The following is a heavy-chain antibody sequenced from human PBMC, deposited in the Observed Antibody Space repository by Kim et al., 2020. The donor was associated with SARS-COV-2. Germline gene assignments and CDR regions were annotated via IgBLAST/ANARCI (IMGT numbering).Heavy chain of an antibody. D-gene: IGHD3-3*01. Sequence: SETLSLTCAVYGGSFSGYYWSWIRQPPGKGLEWIGEINHSGITNYNPSLKSRVTISVDTSKNQFSLKLSSVTAADTAVYYRAASRREPTIFGVVIRREFDYWGQGTLAT. CDR1: GGSFSGYY. CDR2: INHSGIT. CDR3: AASRREPTIFGVVIRREFDY. V-gene: IGHV4-34*01. J-gene: IGHJ4*02.